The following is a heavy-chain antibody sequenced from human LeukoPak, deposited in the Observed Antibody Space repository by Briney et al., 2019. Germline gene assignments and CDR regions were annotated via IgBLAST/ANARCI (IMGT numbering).Heavy chain of an antibody. CDR3: AKNGGYFYGYRYYFDY. Sequence: GGSLRLSCAASGFTFSSYGIHWVRQAPGKGLEWVAVISYDGSNKYYADSVKGRFTISRDNSKNTLYLQMNSLRAEDKAVYYCAKNGGYFYGYRYYFDYWGQGTLVTVSS. D-gene: IGHD5-18*01. V-gene: IGHV3-30*18. J-gene: IGHJ4*02. CDR2: ISYDGSNK. CDR1: GFTFSSYG.